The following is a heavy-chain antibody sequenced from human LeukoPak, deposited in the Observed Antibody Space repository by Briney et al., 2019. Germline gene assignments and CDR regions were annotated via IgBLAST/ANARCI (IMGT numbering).Heavy chain of an antibody. V-gene: IGHV3-21*01. CDR1: GFTFSSYS. D-gene: IGHD1-26*01. Sequence: GGSLRLSCAASGFTFSSYSMNWVRQAPGKGLEWVSSISSSSYIYYADSVKGRFTISRDNAKNSLYLQMNSLRAEDTAVYYCARDRGARNAFDIWGQGTMVTVSS. J-gene: IGHJ3*02. CDR2: ISSSSYI. CDR3: ARDRGARNAFDI.